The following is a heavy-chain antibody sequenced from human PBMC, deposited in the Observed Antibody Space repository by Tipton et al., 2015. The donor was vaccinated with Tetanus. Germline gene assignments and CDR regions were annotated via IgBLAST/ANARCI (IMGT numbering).Heavy chain of an antibody. Sequence: SLRLSCVASGFTFSTYWMHWVRQAPGKGLVWVSRIDSDGSGTTYADSVKGRFTISRDNAKNTLYLQMNSLRAEDTAVYYCVRVLKGAKCSRSSCYGYGMDVWGQGTTVTVSS. D-gene: IGHD2-2*01. CDR1: GFTFSTYW. CDR3: VRVLKGAKCSRSSCYGYGMDV. CDR2: IDSDGSGT. J-gene: IGHJ6*02. V-gene: IGHV3-74*01.